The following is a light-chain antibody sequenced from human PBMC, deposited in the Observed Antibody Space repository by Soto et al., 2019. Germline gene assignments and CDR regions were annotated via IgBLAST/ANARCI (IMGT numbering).Light chain of an antibody. V-gene: IGKV1-8*01. Sequence: AIMMTQSLRSFSLSPGERVTXTCRGSQGISSYLAWYQEKPGKAPKLLIYAASTLQSGVPSRFSGSGSGTDFTLTISRLQTEDFAAYYCHEYYTSPRSLGEGTQL. CDR3: HEYYTSPRS. J-gene: IGKJ5*01. CDR2: AAS. CDR1: QGISSY.